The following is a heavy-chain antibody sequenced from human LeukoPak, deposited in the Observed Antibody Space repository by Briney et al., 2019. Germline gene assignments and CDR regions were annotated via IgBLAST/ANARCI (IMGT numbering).Heavy chain of an antibody. CDR3: ARGKHIVVVTYYYYGMDV. V-gene: IGHV4-34*01. CDR2: INHSGST. CDR1: GGSFGGYY. J-gene: IGHJ6*02. Sequence: SETLSLTCAVYGGSFGGYYWSWIRQPPGKGLEWIGEINHSGSTNYNPSLKSRVTISVDTSKNQFSLKLSSVTAADTAVYYCARGKHIVVVTYYYYGMDVWGQGTTVTVSS. D-gene: IGHD2-21*02.